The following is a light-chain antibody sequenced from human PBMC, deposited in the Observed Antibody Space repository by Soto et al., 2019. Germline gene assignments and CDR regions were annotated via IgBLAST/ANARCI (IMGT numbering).Light chain of an antibody. Sequence: IQMTQSQSSLSASVGDRVTITCRASQRITTYLNWYQQKPGEAPKLLIATSGTLQRGVPSRFSGSGSGTDFTLTITALRPEDFATYVCQQTYSTPYTFGQGTKLEIK. V-gene: IGKV1-39*01. CDR3: QQTYSTPYT. J-gene: IGKJ2*01. CDR2: TSG. CDR1: QRITTY.